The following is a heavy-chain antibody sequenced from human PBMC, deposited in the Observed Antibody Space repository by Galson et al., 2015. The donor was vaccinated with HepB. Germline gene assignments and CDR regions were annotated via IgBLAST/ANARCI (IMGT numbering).Heavy chain of an antibody. V-gene: IGHV3-23*01. Sequence: SLRLSCAASGFTFSKYAMSWVHQAPGMGLEWVSSIRYSGGSAYYTDSVKGRFTISRDNSKNTLYLEMNTLRDEDTAVYYCVQGWGIFPDWGQGALVTVSS. J-gene: IGHJ4*02. D-gene: IGHD6-13*01. CDR3: VQGWGIFPD. CDR2: IRYSGGSA. CDR1: GFTFSKYA.